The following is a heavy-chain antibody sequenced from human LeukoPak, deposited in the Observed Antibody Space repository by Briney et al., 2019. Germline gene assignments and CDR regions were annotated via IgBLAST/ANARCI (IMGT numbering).Heavy chain of an antibody. CDR2: SRSYSGDI. J-gene: IGHJ4*02. CDR3: ARAKDMD. V-gene: IGHV3-21*01. Sequence: KPGGSLRLSCRTSGFTFSTHSMNWVRQAPGKGLEWVASSRSYSGDIYYADSVKGRFTISRDNAKNTLYLQINSRRADDTTIYYCARAKDMDWGQGTLVTVSS. CDR1: GFTFSTHS.